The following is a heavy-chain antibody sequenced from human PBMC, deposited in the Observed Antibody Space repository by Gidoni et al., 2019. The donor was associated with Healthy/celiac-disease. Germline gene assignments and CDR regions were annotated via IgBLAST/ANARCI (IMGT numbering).Heavy chain of an antibody. D-gene: IGHD6-19*01. Sequence: EVQRVEAGGGLVQPGRSLRLACAAAGFTFEDYAMQWVRQAPGEGLEWVSGISLNIGSLGYADSVKGRFTISRDNAKNSLYLQMNSLRAEDTALYYCAKDTLGGSGWGGFFDYWGQGTLVTVSS. J-gene: IGHJ4*02. CDR3: AKDTLGGSGWGGFFDY. CDR2: ISLNIGSL. CDR1: GFTFEDYA. V-gene: IGHV3-9*01.